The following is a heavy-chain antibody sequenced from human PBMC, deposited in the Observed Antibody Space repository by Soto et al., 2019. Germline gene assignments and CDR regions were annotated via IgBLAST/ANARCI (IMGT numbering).Heavy chain of an antibody. Sequence: QVQLQESGPGPVKPSQTLSLTCTVSGGSISSGGYYWSWIRQHPGKGLEWIGYIYYSGSTYYNPSLKSRVTISVDTSKNQFSLKLSSVTAADTAVYYCARERGYSGYELWWFDPWGQGTLVTVSS. J-gene: IGHJ5*02. V-gene: IGHV4-31*03. CDR2: IYYSGST. D-gene: IGHD5-12*01. CDR1: GGSISSGGYY. CDR3: ARERGYSGYELWWFDP.